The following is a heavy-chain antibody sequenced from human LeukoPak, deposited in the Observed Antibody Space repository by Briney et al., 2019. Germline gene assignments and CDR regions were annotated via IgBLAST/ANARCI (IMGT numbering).Heavy chain of an antibody. V-gene: IGHV1-2*02. CDR3: ARGPMITVAGMYWLDP. CDR2: INPNSGGT. D-gene: IGHD6-19*01. Sequence: ASVKVSCKASGYTFADCYMHWVRQAPGQGLEWMGWINPNSGGTTYTQKFQGRVTMTRDTSISTAFMELSSLISDDTAVYFCARGPMITVAGMYWLDPWGQGTLVTVSS. J-gene: IGHJ5*02. CDR1: GYTFADCY.